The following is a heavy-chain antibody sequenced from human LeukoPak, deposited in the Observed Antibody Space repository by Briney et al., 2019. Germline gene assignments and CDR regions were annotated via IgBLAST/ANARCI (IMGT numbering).Heavy chain of an antibody. D-gene: IGHD3-22*01. V-gene: IGHV1-69*05. CDR3: ARDPLPYYDSSGYRSHYYYMDV. Sequence: SVKVSCKASGGTFSSYAISWARQAPGQGLEWMGGIIPIFGTANYAQKFQGRVTITTDESTSTAYMELSSLRSEDAAVYYCARDPLPYYDSSGYRSHYYYMDVWGKGTTVTVSS. CDR1: GGTFSSYA. CDR2: IIPIFGTA. J-gene: IGHJ6*03.